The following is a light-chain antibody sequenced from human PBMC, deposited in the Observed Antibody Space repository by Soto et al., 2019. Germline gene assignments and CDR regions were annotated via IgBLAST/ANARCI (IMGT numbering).Light chain of an antibody. J-gene: IGKJ5*01. V-gene: IGKV3-15*01. CDR2: GAS. CDR3: QQYNNWLSIT. CDR1: QSVTSTY. Sequence: EIVLTQSPGTLSLSPGERATLSCRASQSVTSTYLGWYQQKPGQAPRLLIYGASTRATGIPARFSGSGSGTEFTLTISSLQSEDFAVYYCQQYNNWLSITFGQGTRLEIK.